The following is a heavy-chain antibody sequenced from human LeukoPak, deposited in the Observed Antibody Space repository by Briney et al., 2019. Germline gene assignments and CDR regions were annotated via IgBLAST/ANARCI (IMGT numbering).Heavy chain of an antibody. Sequence: PGGSLRLSCAASGFTFSSYGMHWVRQAPGKGLEWVAVISYDGSNKYYADSVKGRFTISRDNSKNTLYLQMNSLRAEDTAVYYCAKVFMGYDSSGFPDYWGQGTLVTVSS. J-gene: IGHJ4*02. CDR1: GFTFSSYG. V-gene: IGHV3-30*18. CDR3: AKVFMGYDSSGFPDY. D-gene: IGHD3-22*01. CDR2: ISYDGSNK.